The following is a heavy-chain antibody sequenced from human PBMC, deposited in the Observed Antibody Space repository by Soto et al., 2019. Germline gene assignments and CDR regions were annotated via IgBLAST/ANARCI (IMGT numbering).Heavy chain of an antibody. CDR2: INAGYGNT. CDR3: ARDTGDGTFDF. D-gene: IGHD7-27*01. J-gene: IGHJ4*02. Sequence: ASVKVSCKASGYTFSSYAMHWVRQAPGQRLEWMGWINAGYGNTKSSQKFQDRVTISRDTSASTAYMELTSLRSEDTAVYYCARDTGDGTFDFWGQGTPGTVSA. V-gene: IGHV1-3*01. CDR1: GYTFSSYA.